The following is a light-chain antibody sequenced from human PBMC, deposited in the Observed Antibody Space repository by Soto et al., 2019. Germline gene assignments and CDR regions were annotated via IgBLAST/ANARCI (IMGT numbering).Light chain of an antibody. CDR2: DAS. V-gene: IGKV3-11*01. CDR1: QSVSSY. J-gene: IGKJ4*01. CDR3: QQRSNWLT. Sequence: EIVLTQSPATLSLSPGERATLSCRASQSVSSYLAWYQQKPGQAPRLLIYDASNRATGIPARFSGSGSGTDFTLTSSRLAQEDFAVYYWQQRSNWLTFGGGTKVEIK.